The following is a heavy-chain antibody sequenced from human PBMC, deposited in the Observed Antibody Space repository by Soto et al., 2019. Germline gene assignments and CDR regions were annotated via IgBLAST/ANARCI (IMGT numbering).Heavy chain of an antibody. CDR1: GYTFTSYA. D-gene: IGHD3-10*01. J-gene: IGHJ6*02. CDR3: ARDGYGSGSMGYYYYGMDV. CDR2: INAGNGNT. V-gene: IGHV1-3*01. Sequence: GASVKVSCKASGYTFTSYAMHWVRQAPGQRLEWMGWINAGNGNTKYSQKFQGRVTITRDTSASTAYMELSSLRSEDTAVYYCARDGYGSGSMGYYYYGMDVWGQGTTVTSP.